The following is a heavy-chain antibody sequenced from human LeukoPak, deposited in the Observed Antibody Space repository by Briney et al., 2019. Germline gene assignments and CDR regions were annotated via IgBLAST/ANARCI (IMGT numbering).Heavy chain of an antibody. D-gene: IGHD6-6*01. CDR1: GFTFNSYW. J-gene: IGHJ4*02. CDR3: ARIYSSSSGYFDY. V-gene: IGHV3-7*01. CDR2: IKQDGSEK. Sequence: GGSLRLSCAASGFTFNSYWMSWVRQAPGKGLEWVANIKQDGSEKYYVDSVKGRFTISRDNAKNSLYLQMNSLRAEDTAVYYCARIYSSSSGYFDYWGQGTLVTVSS.